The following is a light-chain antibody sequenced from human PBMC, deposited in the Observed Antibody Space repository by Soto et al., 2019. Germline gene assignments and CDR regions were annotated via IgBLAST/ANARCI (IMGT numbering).Light chain of an antibody. CDR2: EVS. Sequence: QSALTQPASVSGSPGQSITISCSGSSSDVGASNYVSWFQHHPGKVPKVIISEVSNRPSGVSYRFSGSKSGNTASLTISGLQPEDEADYYCASYTSMSTLFGGGTKLTVL. CDR3: ASYTSMSTL. CDR1: SSDVGASNY. J-gene: IGLJ2*01. V-gene: IGLV2-14*01.